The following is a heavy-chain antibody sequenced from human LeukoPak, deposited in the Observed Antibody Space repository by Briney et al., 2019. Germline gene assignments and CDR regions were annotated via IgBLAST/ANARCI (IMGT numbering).Heavy chain of an antibody. Sequence: KPSETLSLTCAVYGGSFSGYYWSWIRQPPGKGLEWIGEINHSGSTNYNPSLKSRVTISVDTSKNQFSLKLSSVTAADTAVYYCARERRRRYYGSGSYYNEGVWFDPWGQGTLVTVSS. CDR2: INHSGST. J-gene: IGHJ5*02. CDR1: GGSFSGYY. D-gene: IGHD3-10*01. CDR3: ARERRRRYYGSGSYYNEGVWFDP. V-gene: IGHV4-34*01.